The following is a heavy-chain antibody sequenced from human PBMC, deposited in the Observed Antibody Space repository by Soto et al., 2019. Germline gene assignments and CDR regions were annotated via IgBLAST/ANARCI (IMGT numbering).Heavy chain of an antibody. CDR2: IMPIFRTP. D-gene: IGHD1-26*01. J-gene: IGHJ6*02. V-gene: IGHV1-69*13. Sequence: SVKVSCKASGGTFSNSAISWVRQAPGQGLEWLGGIMPIFRTPDYAQKFQGRVTITADESSSTAYMELSGLRSDDTAVYYCGRDKDRLQLGGNYYYMLDVWGQGTTVTVSS. CDR1: GGTFSNSA. CDR3: GRDKDRLQLGGNYYYMLDV.